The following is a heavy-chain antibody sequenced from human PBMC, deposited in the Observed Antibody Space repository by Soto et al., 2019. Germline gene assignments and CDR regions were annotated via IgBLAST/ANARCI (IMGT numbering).Heavy chain of an antibody. D-gene: IGHD5-12*01. J-gene: IGHJ4*02. CDR1: GYSFTSYL. CDR3: ARNRDSGYDLPPL. CDR2: IDPSDSYT. V-gene: IGHV5-10-1*01. Sequence: GESLKISFKGSGYSFTSYLISWVRQMPVKGLEWMGRIDPSDSYTNYSPSFQGHVTISADKSISTAYLQWSSLKASDTAMYYCARNRDSGYDLPPLWGQGTLVTVYS.